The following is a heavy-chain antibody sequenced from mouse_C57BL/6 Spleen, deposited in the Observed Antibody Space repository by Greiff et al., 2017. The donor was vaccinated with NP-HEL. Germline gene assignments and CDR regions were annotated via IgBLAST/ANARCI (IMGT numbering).Heavy chain of an antibody. V-gene: IGHV5-4*01. D-gene: IGHD4-1*01. CDR1: GFTFSSYA. J-gene: IGHJ2*01. CDR3: ARDGELAYYFDY. CDR2: ISDGGSYT. Sequence: DVKLVESGGGLVKPGGSLKLSCAASGFTFSSYAMSWVRQTPEKRLEWVATISDGGSYTYYPDNVKGRFTISRDNAKNNLYLQMSHLKSEDTAMYYCARDGELAYYFDYWGQGTTLTVSS.